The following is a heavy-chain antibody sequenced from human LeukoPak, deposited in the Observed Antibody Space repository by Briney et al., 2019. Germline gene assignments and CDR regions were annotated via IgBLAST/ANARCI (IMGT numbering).Heavy chain of an antibody. CDR1: GFTFSSYG. V-gene: IGHV3-30*18. J-gene: IGHJ4*02. Sequence: GGSLRLSCAASGFTFSSYGMHWVRQAPGKGLEWVAVISYDGSNKYYADSVKGRFTISRDNSKNTLYLQMNSLRAEDTAVYYCAKKGATTGDFDYWGQGTLVTVSS. D-gene: IGHD1-26*01. CDR2: ISYDGSNK. CDR3: AKKGATTGDFDY.